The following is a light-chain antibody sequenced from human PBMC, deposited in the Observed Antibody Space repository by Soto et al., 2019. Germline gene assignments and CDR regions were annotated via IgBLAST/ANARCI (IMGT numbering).Light chain of an antibody. CDR3: HQFGSSPQT. Sequence: EIGLTQSPGTRSLSPGERATLSCRASQNVNSNHIAWYQQKPGQAPRLLIYGPSSRATGIPERFSGSGSGTDFTLTISRLEPEDFAVYFCHQFGSSPQTFGHGTKVDSK. J-gene: IGKJ1*01. V-gene: IGKV3-20*01. CDR1: QNVNSNH. CDR2: GPS.